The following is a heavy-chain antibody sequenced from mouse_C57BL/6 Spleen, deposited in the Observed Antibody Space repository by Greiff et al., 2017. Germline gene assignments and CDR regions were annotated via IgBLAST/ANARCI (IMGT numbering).Heavy chain of an antibody. V-gene: IGHV1-50*01. D-gene: IGHD1-1*01. J-gene: IGHJ4*01. CDR1: GYTFTSYW. CDR3: ARNGITTVVGGYAMDY. Sequence: QVQLQQPGAELVKPGASVKLSCKASGYTFTSYWMQWVKQRPGQGLEWIGEIDPSDSYTNYNQKFKGKATLTVDTSSSTAYMQLSSLTSEDSAVYYCARNGITTVVGGYAMDYWGQGTSVTVSS. CDR2: IDPSDSYT.